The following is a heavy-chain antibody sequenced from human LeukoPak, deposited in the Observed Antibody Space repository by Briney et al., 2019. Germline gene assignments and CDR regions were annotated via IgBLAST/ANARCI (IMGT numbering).Heavy chain of an antibody. CDR3: AKDISSGWSSWMFDY. V-gene: IGHV3-30-3*01. CDR2: ISYDGSNK. CDR1: GFTFSSYA. Sequence: PGGSLRLSCAASGFTFSSYAMHWVRQAPGKGLEWVAVISYDGSNKYYADSVKGRFTISRDNSKNTLYLQMNSLRAEDTAVCYCAKDISSGWSSWMFDYWGQGTLVTVSS. J-gene: IGHJ4*02. D-gene: IGHD6-19*01.